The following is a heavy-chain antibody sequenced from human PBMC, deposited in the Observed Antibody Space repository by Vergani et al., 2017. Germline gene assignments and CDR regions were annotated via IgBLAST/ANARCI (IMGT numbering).Heavy chain of an antibody. CDR3: ARLGSGWYFVGESWFDP. CDR1: GYSISSGYY. V-gene: IGHV4-38-2*01. CDR2: SNHSGST. J-gene: IGHJ5*02. D-gene: IGHD6-19*01. Sequence: QVQLQESGPGLVKPSETLSLTCAVSGYSISSGYYWGWIRQHPGKELEWSVCSNHSGSTYYNTSLKSRVTISVDTSKNQFSLKLSSVTAAETAVYYCARLGSGWYFVGESWFDPWGQGTLVTVSS.